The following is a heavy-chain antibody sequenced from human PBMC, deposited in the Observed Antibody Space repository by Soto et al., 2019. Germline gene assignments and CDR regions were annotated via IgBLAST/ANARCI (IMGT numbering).Heavy chain of an antibody. Sequence: EVQLVESGGGLVQPGGSLRLSCAASGFTFSSYWMSWVRQAPGKGLEWVANIKQDGSEKYYVDSVKGRFTISRDNAKNTLYLQMNSLRAEDTALYYCESPLWGDSSGYQGWYFDLWGRGTLVTVSS. D-gene: IGHD3-22*01. CDR3: ESPLWGDSSGYQGWYFDL. J-gene: IGHJ2*01. V-gene: IGHV3-7*01. CDR2: IKQDGSEK. CDR1: GFTFSSYW.